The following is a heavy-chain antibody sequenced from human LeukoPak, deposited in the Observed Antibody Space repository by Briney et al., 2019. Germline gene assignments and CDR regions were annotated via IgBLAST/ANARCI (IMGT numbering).Heavy chain of an antibody. Sequence: PSQTLSLTCTVPGGSISSGSYYWSWIRQPAGKGLEWIGRIYTSGSTNYNPSLKSRVTISVDTSKNQFSLKLSSVTAADTAVYYCARGPSSGLYFQHWGQGTLVTVSS. CDR2: IYTSGST. J-gene: IGHJ1*01. V-gene: IGHV4-61*02. CDR1: GGSISSGSYY. CDR3: ARGPSSGLYFQH. D-gene: IGHD6-25*01.